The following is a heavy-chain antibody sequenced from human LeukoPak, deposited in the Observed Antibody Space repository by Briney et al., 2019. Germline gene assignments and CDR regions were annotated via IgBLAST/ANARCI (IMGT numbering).Heavy chain of an antibody. Sequence: ASVKVSCKASGYTFTGYYMHWVRPAPGQGLEWMGWINPNSGGTNYAQKFQGRVTMTRDTSISTAYMELSRLRSDDTAVYYCARAYCSGGSCYSGKRFDPWGQGTLVTVSS. V-gene: IGHV1-2*02. CDR1: GYTFTGYY. J-gene: IGHJ5*02. D-gene: IGHD2-15*01. CDR3: ARAYCSGGSCYSGKRFDP. CDR2: INPNSGGT.